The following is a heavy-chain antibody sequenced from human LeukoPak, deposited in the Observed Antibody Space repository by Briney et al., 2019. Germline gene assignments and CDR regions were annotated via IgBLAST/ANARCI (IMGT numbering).Heavy chain of an antibody. CDR2: ISSSSSYT. CDR1: GFTFSGYY. CDR3: AGGRLWFGGGGAFDI. Sequence: GGSLRLSCAASGFTFSGYYMSWIRQAPGKGLEWVSYISSSSSYTNYADSVKGRFTISRDNAKNSLYLQMNSLRAEDTAVYYCAGGRLWFGGGGAFDIWGQGTMVTVSS. D-gene: IGHD3-10*01. V-gene: IGHV3-11*03. J-gene: IGHJ3*02.